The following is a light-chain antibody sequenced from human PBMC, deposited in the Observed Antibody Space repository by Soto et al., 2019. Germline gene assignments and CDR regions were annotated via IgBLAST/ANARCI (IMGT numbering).Light chain of an antibody. J-gene: IGKJ4*01. CDR1: RSVSNY. CDR2: DAS. Sequence: EIVLTQSPATLSLSPGESATLSCRASRSVSNYLAWYQQKPGQAPRLLIYDASSRPTDIPARFSGSGSGTEFTLTISSLQSEDCAIYYCQQYHTWPITFGGGPRWIS. CDR3: QQYHTWPIT. V-gene: IGKV3D-15*01.